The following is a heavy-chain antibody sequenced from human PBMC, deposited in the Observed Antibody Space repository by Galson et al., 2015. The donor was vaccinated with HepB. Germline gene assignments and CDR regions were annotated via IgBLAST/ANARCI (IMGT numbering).Heavy chain of an antibody. CDR2: IKQDGSEK. CDR3: ARDRHSTYYYDSSGYEVIHWYFDL. CDR1: GFTFSSYW. V-gene: IGHV3-7*01. J-gene: IGHJ2*01. D-gene: IGHD3-22*01. Sequence: SLRLSCAASGFTFSSYWMSWVRQAPGKGLEWVANIKQDGSEKYYVDSVKGRFTISRDNAKNSLYLQMNSLRAEDTAVYYCARDRHSTYYYDSSGYEVIHWYFDLWGRGTLVTVSS.